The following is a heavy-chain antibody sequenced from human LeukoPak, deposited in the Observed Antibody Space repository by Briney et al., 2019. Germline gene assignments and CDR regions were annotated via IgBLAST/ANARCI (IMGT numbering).Heavy chain of an antibody. Sequence: KPSETLSLTCTVSGDPISSNNYFWGWIRQPPGKDLEWIGTIYYTGSTFYNPSLNSRVTISVARSKNQFSLRLSSVTAADTAVYYCARHRDCSTTTCSVKWGFDYWGQGTLVTVSS. CDR1: GDPISSNNYF. J-gene: IGHJ4*02. CDR3: ARHRDCSTTTCSVKWGFDY. CDR2: IYYTGST. D-gene: IGHD2-2*01. V-gene: IGHV4-39*01.